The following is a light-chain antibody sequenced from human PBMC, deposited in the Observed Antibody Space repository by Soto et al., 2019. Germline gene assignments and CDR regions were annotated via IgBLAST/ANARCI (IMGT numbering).Light chain of an antibody. J-gene: IGLJ1*01. Sequence: QSALTQPPSVSGSPGQSVTISCIGSSSDVGSYNRVSWYQQSPGPAPKLMIYEVSNRPSGVPDRFSGSKSGNTASLTISGLQAEAEAEYYCSSYTGISTYVFVTGTKLTVL. CDR1: SSDVGSYNR. V-gene: IGLV2-18*02. CDR3: SSYTGISTYV. CDR2: EVS.